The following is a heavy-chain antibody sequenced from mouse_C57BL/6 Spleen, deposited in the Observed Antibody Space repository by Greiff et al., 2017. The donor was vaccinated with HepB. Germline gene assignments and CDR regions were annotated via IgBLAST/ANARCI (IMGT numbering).Heavy chain of an antibody. D-gene: IGHD2-2*01. CDR2: INPNNGGT. CDR3: AREGDYGYDGGFAY. Sequence: EVQLQQSGPELVKPGASVKMSCKASGYTFTDYNMHWVKQSHGKSLEWIGYINPNNGGTSYNQKFKGKATLTVNKSSSTAYMELRSLTSEDSAVYYCAREGDYGYDGGFAYWGQGTLVTVSA. V-gene: IGHV1-22*01. J-gene: IGHJ3*01. CDR1: GYTFTDYN.